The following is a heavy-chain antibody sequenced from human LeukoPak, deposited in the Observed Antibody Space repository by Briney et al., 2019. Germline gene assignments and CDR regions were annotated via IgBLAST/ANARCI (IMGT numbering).Heavy chain of an antibody. V-gene: IGHV4-4*07. CDR2: IYTSGST. J-gene: IGHJ4*02. Sequence: PSETLSLTCTVSGGSISSYYWSWIRQPAGKGLEWIGRIYTSGSTNYNPSLKSRVTISVDTSKNQFSLKLSSVTAADTAVYYCARGSSEDDSSGYLYYFDYWGQGTLVTVSS. CDR3: ARGSSEDDSSGYLYYFDY. D-gene: IGHD3-22*01. CDR1: GGSISSYY.